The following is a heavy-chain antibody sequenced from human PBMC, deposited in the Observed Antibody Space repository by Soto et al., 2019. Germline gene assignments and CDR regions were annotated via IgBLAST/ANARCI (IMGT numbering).Heavy chain of an antibody. CDR2: IIPIFGTA. CDR1: GGTFSSYA. V-gene: IGHV1-69*01. CDR3: ASSDCSSTSCYAKMPYYYYYGMDV. Sequence: QVQLVQSGAEVKKPGSSVKVSCKASGGTFSSYAISWVRQAPGQGLEWMGGIIPIFGTANYAQKFQGRVTFTADESTSTAYMELSSLRSEDTAVYYCASSDCSSTSCYAKMPYYYYYGMDVWGQGTTVTVSS. J-gene: IGHJ6*02. D-gene: IGHD2-2*01.